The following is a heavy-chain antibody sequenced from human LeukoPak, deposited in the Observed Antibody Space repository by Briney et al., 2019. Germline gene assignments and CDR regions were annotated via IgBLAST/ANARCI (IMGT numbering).Heavy chain of an antibody. J-gene: IGHJ4*02. D-gene: IGHD2-15*01. Sequence: PGGSLRLSCAASGFTFSSYWMTWVRQAPGKGLEWVANIKEDGSAKYYADSVKGRFTISRDNAKKSLYLQMDSLRVEDTALYYCTTTDSAIAGAYWGQGSLVTVSS. V-gene: IGHV3-7*01. CDR1: GFTFSSYW. CDR3: TTTDSAIAGAY. CDR2: IKEDGSAK.